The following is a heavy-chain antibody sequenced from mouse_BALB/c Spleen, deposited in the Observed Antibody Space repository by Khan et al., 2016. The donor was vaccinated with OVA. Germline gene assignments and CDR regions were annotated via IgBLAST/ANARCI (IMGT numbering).Heavy chain of an antibody. CDR1: GYTFTNYG. V-gene: IGHV9-1*02. J-gene: IGHJ1*01. CDR3: ARGAVYWYFDV. Sequence: QIQLVQSGPELKKPGETVKISCKASGYTFTNYGMNWVKQAPGKGLTWMGWINTYTGEPTYTDDFKGRFAFSLETSASTAYLQINNLTNEDMATYFCARGAVYWYFDVWGAGTTVTVSS. CDR2: INTYTGEP.